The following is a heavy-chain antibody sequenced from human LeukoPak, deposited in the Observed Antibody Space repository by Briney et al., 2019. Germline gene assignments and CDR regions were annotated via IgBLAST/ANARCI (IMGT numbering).Heavy chain of an antibody. CDR3: ASFPTSGYCSSTSCRDY. CDR1: GGSISSYY. D-gene: IGHD2-2*01. Sequence: SETLSLTCTVSGGSISSYYWSWIRQPPGKGLEWIGYIYYSGSTNYNPSLKSRVTISVDTSKNQFSLKLSSVTAADTAVYYCASFPTSGYCSSTSCRDYWGQGTLVTVSS. J-gene: IGHJ4*02. V-gene: IGHV4-59*01. CDR2: IYYSGST.